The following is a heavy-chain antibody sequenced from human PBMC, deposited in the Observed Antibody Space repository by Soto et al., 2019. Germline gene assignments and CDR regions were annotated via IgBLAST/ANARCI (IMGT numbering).Heavy chain of an antibody. V-gene: IGHV1-69*01. CDR1: GGTFSSYA. D-gene: IGHD3-3*01. CDR3: ARGGIGDFWSGYRLPRRESPWFDP. J-gene: IGHJ5*02. CDR2: IIPIFGTA. Sequence: QVQLVQSGAEVKKPGSSVKVSCKASGGTFSSYAISWVRQAPGQGLEWMGGIIPIFGTANYAQKFQGRVTITADESTSTAYMELSSLRYEDTAVYYCARGGIGDFWSGYRLPRRESPWFDPWGQGTLVTVSS.